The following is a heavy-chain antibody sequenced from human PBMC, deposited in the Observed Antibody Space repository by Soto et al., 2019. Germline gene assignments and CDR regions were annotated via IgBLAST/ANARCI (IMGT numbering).Heavy chain of an antibody. D-gene: IGHD6-13*01. V-gene: IGHV3-33*01. Sequence: QVQLVESGGGVVQPGRSLGLSCAASGFTFSSYGMHWVRQAPGKGLEWVAVIYYDGSNKYYADSVKGRFTISRDNSKNTLYLQMNSLRAEDTAVYYCARVQYSSSWYPFDYWGQGPLVTVSS. J-gene: IGHJ4*02. CDR2: IYYDGSNK. CDR3: ARVQYSSSWYPFDY. CDR1: GFTFSSYG.